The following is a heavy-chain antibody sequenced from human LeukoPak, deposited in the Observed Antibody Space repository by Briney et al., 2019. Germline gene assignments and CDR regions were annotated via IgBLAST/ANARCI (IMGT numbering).Heavy chain of an antibody. V-gene: IGHV1-46*01. CDR2: VHPSGGST. CDR1: GYTFTSYY. D-gene: IGHD3-22*01. CDR3: ARITMTTSGRYLDL. Sequence: WASVKLSYKASGYTFTSYYMHWLRPAAGQGLEWMGIVHPSGGSTSYAQKFQGRVTMTRDRATSTVYMELSSLRSEDTALYYCARITMTTSGRYLDLCGRGSLVTVSS. J-gene: IGHJ2*01.